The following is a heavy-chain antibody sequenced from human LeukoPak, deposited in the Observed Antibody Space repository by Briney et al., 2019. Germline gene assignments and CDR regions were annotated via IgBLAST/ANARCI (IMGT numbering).Heavy chain of an antibody. D-gene: IGHD6-19*01. CDR2: IILLLSIA. CDR1: GGTFSNYD. V-gene: IGHV1-69*04. Sequence: ASVKVSCKASGGTFSNYDISWVRQAPGHGLEWMGRIILLLSIASYAQKFQGRVTITADKSTSTAYMELSSLRSEDTAVYYCARDLDGGQWLVPGSNWFDPWGQGTLVTVSS. CDR3: ARDLDGGQWLVPGSNWFDP. J-gene: IGHJ5*02.